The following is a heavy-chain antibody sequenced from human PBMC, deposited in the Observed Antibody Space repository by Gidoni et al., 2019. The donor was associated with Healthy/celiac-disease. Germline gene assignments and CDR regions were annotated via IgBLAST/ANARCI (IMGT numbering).Heavy chain of an antibody. CDR3: AKGHRSKGAAAATFDY. CDR2: ISYDGSNK. Sequence: QVQLVESGGGVVQPGRSLRLSCAASGFTFSSYGMHWVRQAPGKGLEWVAVISYDGSNKYYADSVKGRFTISRDNSKNTLYLQMNILRAEDTAVYYCAKGHRSKGAAAATFDYWGQGTLVTVSS. V-gene: IGHV3-30*18. D-gene: IGHD6-13*01. J-gene: IGHJ4*02. CDR1: GFTFSSYG.